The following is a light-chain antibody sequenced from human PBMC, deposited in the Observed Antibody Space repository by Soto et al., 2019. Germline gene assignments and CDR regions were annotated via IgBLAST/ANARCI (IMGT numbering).Light chain of an antibody. CDR1: QGLTTK. CDR3: QQYNTWPRT. Sequence: VMTQSPATLSVSPGERATLSCRASQGLTTKLAWYQQKPGQAPRLLIYGASTRATGIPARFSGSGSGTEFTLTISSLQSEDFAVYYCQQYNTWPRTFGQGTKVDIK. V-gene: IGKV3-15*01. CDR2: GAS. J-gene: IGKJ1*01.